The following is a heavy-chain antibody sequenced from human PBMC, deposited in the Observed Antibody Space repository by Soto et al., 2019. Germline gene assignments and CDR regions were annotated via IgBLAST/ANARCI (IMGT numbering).Heavy chain of an antibody. J-gene: IGHJ4*02. CDR1: GYTFTSYG. Sequence: GASVKVSCKASGYTFTSYGISWVLQAPGQGLEWMGWISAYNGNTNYAQKLQGRVTMTTDTSTSTAYMELRSLRSDDTAVYYCARGLGYCSGGSCSYFDYWGQGTLVTVSS. V-gene: IGHV1-18*04. CDR3: ARGLGYCSGGSCSYFDY. D-gene: IGHD2-15*01. CDR2: ISAYNGNT.